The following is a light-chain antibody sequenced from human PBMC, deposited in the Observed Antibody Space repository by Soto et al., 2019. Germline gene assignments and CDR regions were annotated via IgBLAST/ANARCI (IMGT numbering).Light chain of an antibody. J-gene: IGLJ2*01. Sequence: QPVLTQPPSVSGAPGQRVTISCTGSSSNIGAVFDVHWYQQVPGTAPKLLIYENTKRPSGVPDRFSGSKSGTSASLAITGLQAEDEDDYYCQSYDSGLSGWLFGGGTKVTVL. CDR1: SSNIGAVFD. CDR2: ENT. CDR3: QSYDSGLSGWL. V-gene: IGLV1-40*01.